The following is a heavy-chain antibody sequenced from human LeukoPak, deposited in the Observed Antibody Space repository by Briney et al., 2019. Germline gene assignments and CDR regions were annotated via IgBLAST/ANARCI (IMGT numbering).Heavy chain of an antibody. J-gene: IGHJ4*02. D-gene: IGHD1-1*01. CDR2: IYTSGST. CDR3: ARAGRPYDGLDY. CDR1: GGSISSGSYY. V-gene: IGHV4-61*02. Sequence: SETLSLTCTVSGGSISSGSYYWSWIRQPAGKGLEWIGRIYTSGSTNYNPSLKSRVTISVDTSKNQFSLKLSSVTAADTAVYYCARAGRPYDGLDYWGQGTLVTVSS.